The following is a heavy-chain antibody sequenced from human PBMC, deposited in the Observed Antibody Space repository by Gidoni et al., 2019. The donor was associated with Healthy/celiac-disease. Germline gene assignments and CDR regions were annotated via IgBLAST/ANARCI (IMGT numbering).Heavy chain of an antibody. V-gene: IGHV4-31*03. Sequence: QVQLQESGQGLVKPSQTLALTCTVAGGSISSGGYYWSWIRQHPGKGLEWIGYIYYSASTYYNPSLKSRVTISVDTSNNQFSLKLSSVTAADTAVYYCAREIDELGVDYWGQGTLVTVSS. CDR2: IYYSAST. CDR3: AREIDELGVDY. CDR1: GGSISSGGYY. D-gene: IGHD1-26*01. J-gene: IGHJ4*02.